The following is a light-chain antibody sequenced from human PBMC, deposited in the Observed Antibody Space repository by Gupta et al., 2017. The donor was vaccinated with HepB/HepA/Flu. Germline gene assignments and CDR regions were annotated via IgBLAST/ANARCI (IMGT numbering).Light chain of an antibody. Sequence: EIVLTQSPGTLSLSPGERVTLSCRASQSVNSNYLAWYQQKPGQAPSLLIYAASSRATGIPDRFSGSGCGTDFTLTISRREPEDFAVYYCQQYGDSRPITFGHGTKVDIK. CDR1: QSVNSNY. J-gene: IGKJ3*01. V-gene: IGKV3-20*01. CDR2: AAS. CDR3: QQYGDSRPIT.